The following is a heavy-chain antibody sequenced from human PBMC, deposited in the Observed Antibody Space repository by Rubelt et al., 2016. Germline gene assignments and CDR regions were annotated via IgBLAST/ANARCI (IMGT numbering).Heavy chain of an antibody. V-gene: IGHV3-23*01. D-gene: IGHD3-16*01. J-gene: IGHJ2*01. CDR1: GFTFSSYA. CDR3: AKGDGGGYQIYWYLDL. Sequence: GGGLVQPGGSLRLSCAASGFTFSSYAMSWVRQAPGKGLEWVSAISGSGGSTYYADSVKGRFTISRDNSKNTLYLQMNSLIAEDTAVYYCAKGDGGGYQIYWYLDLWCLGTLVTVPS. CDR2: ISGSGGST.